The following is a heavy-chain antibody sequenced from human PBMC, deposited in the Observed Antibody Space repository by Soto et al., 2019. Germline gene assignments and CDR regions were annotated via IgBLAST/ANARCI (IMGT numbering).Heavy chain of an antibody. CDR2: IYYSGST. Sequence: SETLSLTCTVSGGSISSGGYYWSWIRQHPGKGLEWIGYIYYSGSTYYNPSLKSRVTISVDTSKNQFSLKVNFVTAADTAVYYCARLSIAVVPATSFDIWGQGTLVTVSS. V-gene: IGHV4-31*03. CDR1: GGSISSGGYY. D-gene: IGHD2-2*01. CDR3: ARLSIAVVPATSFDI. J-gene: IGHJ3*02.